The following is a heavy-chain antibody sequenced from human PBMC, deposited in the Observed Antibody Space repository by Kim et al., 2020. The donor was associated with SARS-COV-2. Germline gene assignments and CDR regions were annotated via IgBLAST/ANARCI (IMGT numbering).Heavy chain of an antibody. CDR3: ARDNIVVVPAALPHYYGMDV. CDR1: GGSISSGGYY. Sequence: SQTLSLTCTVSGGSISSGGYYCSWIRQHPGKGLEWIGYIYYSGSTYYNPSLKSRVTISVDTSKNQFSLKLSSVTAAYTAVYYCARDNIVVVPAALPHYYGMDVWGQGNPVTVSS. D-gene: IGHD2-2*01. V-gene: IGHV4-31*03. J-gene: IGHJ6*02. CDR2: IYYSGST.